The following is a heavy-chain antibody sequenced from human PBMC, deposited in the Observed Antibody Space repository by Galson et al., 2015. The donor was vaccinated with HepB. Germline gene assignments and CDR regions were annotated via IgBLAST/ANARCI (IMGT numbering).Heavy chain of an antibody. CDR2: TSDKGNGYTT. CDR3: VRGAKYSFDY. J-gene: IGHJ4*02. Sequence: LRLSCAVSGFSFSDHYMDWVRQTPGTGLEWVGRTSDKGNGYTTGYAASVKGRFTISRDNSKNLLYLQMDSLKTEDTAVYYCVRGAKYSFDYWGQGALVTVSS. CDR1: GFSFSDHY. D-gene: IGHD2-21*01. V-gene: IGHV3-72*01.